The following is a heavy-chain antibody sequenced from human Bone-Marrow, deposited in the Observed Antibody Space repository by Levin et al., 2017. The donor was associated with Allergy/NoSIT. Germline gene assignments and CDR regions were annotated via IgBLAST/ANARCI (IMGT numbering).Heavy chain of an antibody. CDR2: VGYDGDTE. Sequence: GESLKISCVGSELTFDNHGIHWVRQAPGKGLEWVSVVGYDGDTEHYADSVKGRFTVSRDNSKNTVYLQMSSLRPEDTALYYCARAAGNYRHDLGSWGRGSVVTVSS. CDR3: ARAAGNYRHDLGS. V-gene: IGHV3-30*03. J-gene: IGHJ4*02. CDR1: ELTFDNHG. D-gene: IGHD1-7*01.